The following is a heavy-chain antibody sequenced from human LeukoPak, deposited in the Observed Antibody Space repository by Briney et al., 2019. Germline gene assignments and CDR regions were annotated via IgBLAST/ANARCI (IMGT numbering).Heavy chain of an antibody. CDR2: FNRKDGGT. V-gene: IGHV1-24*01. CDR3: ATGVFCATTTCPGYQHFYYFMDV. Sequence: ASVKVSCKVSGFTLAELSMHWVRQSPGKGLEWLGGFNRKDGGTIFAQRLRGRVMLTEDTSTSTAYMELSSLNVEDTAVYYCATGVFCATTTCPGYQHFYYFMDVWGEGTTVIVSS. J-gene: IGHJ6*03. CDR1: GFTLAELS. D-gene: IGHD2-2*01.